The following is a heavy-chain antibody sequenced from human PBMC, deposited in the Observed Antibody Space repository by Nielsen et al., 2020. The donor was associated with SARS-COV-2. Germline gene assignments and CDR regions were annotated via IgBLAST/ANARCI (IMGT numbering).Heavy chain of an antibody. D-gene: IGHD3-3*01. CDR2: IYYSGST. J-gene: IGHJ3*02. Sequence: SETLSLTCTVSGGSISSSSYYWGWIRQPPGKGLEWIGSIYYSGSTYYNPSLKSRVTISVDTSKNQFSLKLSSVTAADTAVYYCARGRGDFWSGYQKPFGFDIWGQGTMVTVSS. CDR3: ARGRGDFWSGYQKPFGFDI. V-gene: IGHV4-39*01. CDR1: GGSISSSSYY.